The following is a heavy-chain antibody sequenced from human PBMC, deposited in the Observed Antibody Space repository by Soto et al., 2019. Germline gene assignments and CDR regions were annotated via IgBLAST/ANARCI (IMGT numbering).Heavy chain of an antibody. Sequence: SETLSLTCTVSGGSISSGDYYWSWIRQPPGKGLEWIGYIYYSGSTYYNPSLKSRVTISVDTSKNQFSLKLSSVTAADTAVYYCAQNPYYYDSSGYSRPGAYYYYGMDVRGQGTTVTVSS. D-gene: IGHD3-22*01. J-gene: IGHJ6*02. CDR2: IYYSGST. V-gene: IGHV4-30-4*01. CDR3: AQNPYYYDSSGYSRPGAYYYYGMDV. CDR1: GGSISSGDYY.